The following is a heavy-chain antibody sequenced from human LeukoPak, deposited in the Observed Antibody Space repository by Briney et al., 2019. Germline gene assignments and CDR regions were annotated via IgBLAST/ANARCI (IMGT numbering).Heavy chain of an antibody. Sequence: GGSLKISCKTSGYSFTSYWIGWVRQMPGKGLEWMGVIYPGDSDTRYSPSFQGQVTISADKSLSTAYLQWSGLKASDTAMYYCARLRWPRGGRSSFDYWGQGALVTVSS. CDR2: IYPGDSDT. V-gene: IGHV5-51*01. CDR3: ARLRWPRGGRSSFDY. CDR1: GYSFTSYW. J-gene: IGHJ4*02. D-gene: IGHD3-10*01.